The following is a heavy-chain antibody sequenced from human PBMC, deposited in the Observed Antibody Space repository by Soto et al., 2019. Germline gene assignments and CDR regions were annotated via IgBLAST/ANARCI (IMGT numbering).Heavy chain of an antibody. CDR3: ARWGIQTFDP. D-gene: IGHD1-1*01. CDR1: GFTLSWDS. CDR2: ISSSSHTI. J-gene: IGHJ5*02. Sequence: PGGCLRLSCAASGFTLSWDSMNWVRQAPGKGLEWISYISSSSHTIYYADSVKGRFTISRDNAKNSLYLQMNSLRDEDTAVYFCARWGIQTFDPWGPGT. V-gene: IGHV3-48*02.